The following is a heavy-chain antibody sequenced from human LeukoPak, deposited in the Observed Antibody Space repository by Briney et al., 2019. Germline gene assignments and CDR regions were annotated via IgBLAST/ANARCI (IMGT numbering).Heavy chain of an antibody. Sequence: SETLSPTCAVYGGSFSGYYWSWIRQPPGKGLEWIGEINHSGSTNYNPSLKSRVTISVDTSKNQFSLKLSSVTAADTAVYYCARGASYDFWSGYYSIAAAGLFDYWGQGTLVTVSS. CDR2: INHSGST. CDR1: GGSFSGYY. V-gene: IGHV4-34*01. D-gene: IGHD3-3*01. J-gene: IGHJ4*02. CDR3: ARGASYDFWSGYYSIAAAGLFDY.